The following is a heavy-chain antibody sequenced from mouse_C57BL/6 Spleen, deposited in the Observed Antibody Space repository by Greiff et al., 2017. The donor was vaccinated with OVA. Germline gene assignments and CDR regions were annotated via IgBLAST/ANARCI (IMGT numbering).Heavy chain of an antibody. CDR2: INPSNGGT. Sequence: QVQLQQPGTELVKPGASVKLSCKASGYTFTSYWMHWVKQRPGQGLEWIGNINPSNGGTNYNEKFKSKATLTVDKSSSTAYMQLSSLTSADSAVYYCARETSYYYGSKAMDYWGQGTSVTVSS. D-gene: IGHD1-1*01. V-gene: IGHV1-53*01. CDR1: GYTFTSYW. CDR3: ARETSYYYGSKAMDY. J-gene: IGHJ4*01.